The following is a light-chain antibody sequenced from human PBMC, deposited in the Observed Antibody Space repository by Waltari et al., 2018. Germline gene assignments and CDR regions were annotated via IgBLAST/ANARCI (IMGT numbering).Light chain of an antibody. CDR2: DGS. CDR3: ASQSGNNVVM. V-gene: IGLV2-14*03. Sequence: QSALTQPASVSGSPGQSISISCIGSRGDVGGDVSVLWYQDHPGQAPKVIIYDGSSRPSGVSDRFSGSKFGDTASLTISDLQPEDEATYYCASQSGNNVVMFGGGTKLTVL. CDR1: RGDVGGDVS. J-gene: IGLJ3*02.